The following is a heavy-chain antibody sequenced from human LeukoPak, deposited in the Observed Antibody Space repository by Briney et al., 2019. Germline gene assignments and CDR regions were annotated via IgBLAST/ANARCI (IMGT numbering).Heavy chain of an antibody. Sequence: SETLSLTCAVYGGSFSGYYWSWIRQPPGKGLEWIGEINHSGSTNYNPSLKSRVTISVDTSKNQFSLKLSSVTAADTAVYYCARGGGYVWGSYRPGPHNWLHPSGKGTLVT. V-gene: IGHV4-34*01. CDR3: ARGGGYVWGSYRPGPHNWLHP. CDR2: INHSGST. D-gene: IGHD3-16*02. CDR1: GGSFSGYY. J-gene: IGHJ5*02.